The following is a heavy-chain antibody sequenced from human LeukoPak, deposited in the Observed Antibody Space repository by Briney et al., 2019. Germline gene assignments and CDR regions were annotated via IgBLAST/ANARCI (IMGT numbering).Heavy chain of an antibody. J-gene: IGHJ4*02. D-gene: IGHD4-17*01. V-gene: IGHV1-8*03. Sequence: ASVKVSCKASGYTFTSYDINWVRQATGQGLEWMGWMNPNSGNTGYAQKFQGRVTITRNTSISTAYMELSSLRSEDTAVYYCARDSSGDYVMGYWGQGTLVTVSS. CDR1: GYTFTSYD. CDR2: MNPNSGNT. CDR3: ARDSSGDYVMGY.